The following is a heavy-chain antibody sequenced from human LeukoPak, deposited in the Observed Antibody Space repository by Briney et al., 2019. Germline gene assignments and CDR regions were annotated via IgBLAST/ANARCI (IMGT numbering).Heavy chain of an antibody. CDR2: IKQDGSEK. CDR3: AKGIGYGGMDV. J-gene: IGHJ6*02. CDR1: GFTFSGYS. V-gene: IGHV3-7*01. D-gene: IGHD5-12*01. Sequence: GGSLRLSCTASGFTFSGYSMNWIRQAPGKGLEWVANIKQDGSEKYYVDSVKGRFTISRDNAKNSLYLQMNSLRAEDTAVYYCAKGIGYGGMDVWGQGTTLIVSS.